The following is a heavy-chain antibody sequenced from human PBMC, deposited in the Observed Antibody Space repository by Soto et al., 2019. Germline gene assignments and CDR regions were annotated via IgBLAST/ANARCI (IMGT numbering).Heavy chain of an antibody. CDR1: GGTFSSYA. CDR3: ASAVGYKHAATG. D-gene: IGHD5-18*01. Sequence: SVKVSCEASGGTFSSYAISWVRQAPGQGLEWMGGIIPIFGTANYAQKFQGRVTITADESTSTAYMELSSLRSEDTAVYYCASAVGYKHAATGWGKGTLGTVYS. CDR2: IIPIFGTA. J-gene: IGHJ4*02. V-gene: IGHV1-69*13.